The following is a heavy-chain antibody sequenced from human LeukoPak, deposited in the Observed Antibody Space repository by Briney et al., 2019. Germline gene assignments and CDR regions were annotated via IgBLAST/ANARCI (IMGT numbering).Heavy chain of an antibody. CDR1: GGSFSGYY. CDR3: AKDVKWLQKSGGAFDY. D-gene: IGHD5-24*01. CDR2: VNHSGST. Sequence: SETLSLTCAVYGGSFSGYYWSWLRQPPGKGLEWIGEVNHSGSTNYNPSLKSRVTISVDTSKNQLSLKLSSVTAADTAVYYCAKDVKWLQKSGGAFDYWGQGTLVTVSS. J-gene: IGHJ4*02. V-gene: IGHV4-34*01.